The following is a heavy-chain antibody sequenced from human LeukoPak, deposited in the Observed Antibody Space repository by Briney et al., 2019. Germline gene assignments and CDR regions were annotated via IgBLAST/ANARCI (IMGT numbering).Heavy chain of an antibody. D-gene: IGHD6-13*01. CDR3: ARAESSSWYLN. CDR1: GFTFSSYS. CDR2: ISSSSSYI. Sequence: GGSLRLSRAASGFTFSSYSMNWVRQAPGKGLEWVSSISSSSSYIYYADSVKGRFTISRDNAKNSLYLQMNSLRAEDTAVYYCARAESSSWYLNWGQGTLVTVSS. V-gene: IGHV3-21*01. J-gene: IGHJ4*02.